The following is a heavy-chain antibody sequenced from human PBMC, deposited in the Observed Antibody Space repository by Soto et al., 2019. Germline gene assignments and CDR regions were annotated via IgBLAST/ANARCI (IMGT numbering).Heavy chain of an antibody. Sequence: PSETLSLTCTVSCGYGDPLNSYYWTWIRQPPGKGLESVGYIFYSGSTNYHPSLDSRVTISVDTAKSQFSLKLISVTAADTAVYYCARGRVYTSLLPPCFFDYSGRGILGTVS. CDR1: CGYGDPLNSYY. CDR3: ARGRVYTSLLPPCFFDY. D-gene: IGHD2-15*01. CDR2: IFYSGST. J-gene: IGHJ4*02. V-gene: IGHV4-59*01.